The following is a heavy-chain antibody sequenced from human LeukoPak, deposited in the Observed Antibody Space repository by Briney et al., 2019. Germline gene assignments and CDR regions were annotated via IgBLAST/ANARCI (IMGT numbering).Heavy chain of an antibody. D-gene: IGHD6-19*01. V-gene: IGHV1-24*01. J-gene: IGHJ5*02. CDR1: GYTLTELS. CDR3: ATVSGRCGSGCHNWFDP. CDR2: FDPEDGET. Sequence: ASVKDSCQVSGYTLTELSMHWVRQAPGKGREWMGGFDPEDGETIYAQRFQGRVTMTEDTSTDTAYMGLSSLRSEDTAVYYCATVSGRCGSGCHNWFDPWGQGTLVTVSS.